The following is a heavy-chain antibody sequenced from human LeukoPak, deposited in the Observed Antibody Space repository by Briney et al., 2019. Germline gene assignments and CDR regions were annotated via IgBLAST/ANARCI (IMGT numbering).Heavy chain of an antibody. Sequence: GGSLRLSCAASGFTFSSYWMSWVRQAPGKGLEWVANIKQDGSEKYYVDSVKGRFTISRDNAKDSLFLQLSSLKAEDTAVYYCARGGQRIFDYWGQGTLVTVSS. V-gene: IGHV3-7*01. CDR2: IKQDGSEK. CDR3: ARGGQRIFDY. J-gene: IGHJ4*02. CDR1: GFTFSSYW.